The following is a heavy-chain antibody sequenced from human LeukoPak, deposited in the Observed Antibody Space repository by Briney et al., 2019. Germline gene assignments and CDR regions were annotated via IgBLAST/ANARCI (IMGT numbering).Heavy chain of an antibody. Sequence: PGGSLRLSCAASGFTFSSYAMHWVRQAPGKGLEYVSAISSNGGSTYYANSVKGRFTISRDNSKNTLYLQMGSLRAEDMAVYYCARESILLRAFDYWGQGTLVTVSS. V-gene: IGHV3-64*01. CDR1: GFTFSSYA. J-gene: IGHJ4*02. CDR3: ARESILLRAFDY. CDR2: ISSNGGST. D-gene: IGHD5-18*01.